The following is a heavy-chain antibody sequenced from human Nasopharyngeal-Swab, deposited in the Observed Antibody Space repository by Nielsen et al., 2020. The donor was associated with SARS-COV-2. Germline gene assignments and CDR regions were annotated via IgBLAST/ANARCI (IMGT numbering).Heavy chain of an antibody. V-gene: IGHV4-59*01. D-gene: IGHD6-19*01. CDR2: IYYRGST. Sequence: WFRQPQGKGLEWLGYIYYRGSTNSNPSLKSRVTISVDTSNNQYSLKLISVTAADTAVYYCERYYSSGNFDYWGQGTPVTVSS. CDR3: ERYYSSGNFDY. J-gene: IGHJ4*02.